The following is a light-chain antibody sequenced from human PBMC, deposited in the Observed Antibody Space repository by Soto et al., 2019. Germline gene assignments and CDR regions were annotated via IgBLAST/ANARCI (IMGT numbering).Light chain of an antibody. V-gene: IGLV2-14*01. CDR2: DVS. CDR3: TSYTSLITGVV. Sequence: QSALTQPASVSGSPGQSITISCTGTSSDVGSYNYVSWYQQHPGKAPKLMIYDVSNRPSGVSNLSSGSKSGNTASLTISGLQAEDDADYYCTSYTSLITGVVFGGGTKLTVL. CDR1: SSDVGSYNY. J-gene: IGLJ2*01.